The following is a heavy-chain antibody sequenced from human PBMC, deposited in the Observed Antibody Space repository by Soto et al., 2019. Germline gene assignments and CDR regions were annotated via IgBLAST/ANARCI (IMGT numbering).Heavy chain of an antibody. CDR2: IYYSGST. CDR3: ARGGFYKQLVRGAFDI. Sequence: SETLSLTCTVSGGSISSGGYYWSRIRQHPGKGLEWIGYIYYSGSTYYNPSLKSRVTISVDTSKNQFSLKLSSVTAADTAVYYCARGGFYKQLVRGAFDIWGQGTMVTVSS. J-gene: IGHJ3*02. V-gene: IGHV4-31*03. CDR1: GGSISSGGYY. D-gene: IGHD6-6*01.